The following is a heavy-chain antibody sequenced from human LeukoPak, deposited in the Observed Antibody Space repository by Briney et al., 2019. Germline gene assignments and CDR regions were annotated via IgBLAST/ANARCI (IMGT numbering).Heavy chain of an antibody. V-gene: IGHV4-59*01. Sequence: SETLSLTCTVSGASISSYYWSWIRQPPGKGLEWIGYIYYSGSTNYNPSLKSRVTISVDTSKNQCSLKLSSVTAADTAVYYCARVTNLYSATWGRIDYWGQGTLATVSS. CDR3: ARVTNLYSATWGRIDY. J-gene: IGHJ4*02. CDR1: GASISSYY. D-gene: IGHD3-16*01. CDR2: IYYSGST.